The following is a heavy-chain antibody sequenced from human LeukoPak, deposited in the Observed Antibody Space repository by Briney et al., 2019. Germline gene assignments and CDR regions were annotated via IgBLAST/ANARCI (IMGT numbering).Heavy chain of an antibody. J-gene: IGHJ5*02. CDR1: GLTVSRSY. CDR2: IYSGGST. D-gene: IGHD6-13*01. CDR3: ARVLDTSSPLDP. Sequence: PGGSLRLSCAASGLTVSRSYMTWVRQAPGKGLEWVSVIYSGGSTYHADSVKGRFSISRDNSKNALHLQMNSLRAEDTAVYYCARVLDTSSPLDPWGQGTLVTVSS. V-gene: IGHV3-53*01.